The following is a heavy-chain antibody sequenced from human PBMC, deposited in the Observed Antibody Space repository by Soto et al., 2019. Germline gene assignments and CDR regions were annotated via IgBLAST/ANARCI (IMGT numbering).Heavy chain of an antibody. CDR1: GFNFSNYD. J-gene: IGHJ4*02. V-gene: IGHV3-48*03. D-gene: IGHD2-8*01. CDR3: ARGGVY. Sequence: VESGGALVHPGGSLRLSCVTSGFNFSNYDMNWVRQAPGRGMEWIAFNTATGFTTFYADSVRPRFTISRDNAQESVFLQMDSLTVEDTGIYYCARGGVYWGRGTPVTVSS. CDR2: NTATGFTT.